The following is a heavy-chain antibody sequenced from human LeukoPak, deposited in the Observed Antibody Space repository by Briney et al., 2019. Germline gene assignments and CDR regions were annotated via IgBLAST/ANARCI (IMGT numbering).Heavy chain of an antibody. CDR1: GGSISSGGYY. D-gene: IGHD2-2*01. J-gene: IGHJ5*02. CDR3: ARGQRFDP. V-gene: IGHV4-39*07. CDR2: INHSGST. Sequence: SETLSLTCTVSGGSISSGGYYWSWIRQHPGKGLEWIGEINHSGSTNYNPSLKSRVTISVDTSKNQFSLKLSSVTAADTAVYYCARGQRFDPWGQGTLVTVSS.